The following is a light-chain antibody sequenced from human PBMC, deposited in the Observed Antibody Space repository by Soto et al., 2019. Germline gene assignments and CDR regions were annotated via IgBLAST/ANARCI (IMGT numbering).Light chain of an antibody. CDR1: SSDVGGYNY. CDR2: EVS. J-gene: IGLJ1*01. CDR3: SSYTSSSTLDV. Sequence: QSVLTQPPSASWSPGQSVTISCTGTSSDVGGYNYVSWYQQHPGKAPKLMIYEVSNRPSGVSNRFSGSKSGNTASLTISGLQAEDEADYYCSSYTSSSTLDVFGTGTKVTVL. V-gene: IGLV2-14*01.